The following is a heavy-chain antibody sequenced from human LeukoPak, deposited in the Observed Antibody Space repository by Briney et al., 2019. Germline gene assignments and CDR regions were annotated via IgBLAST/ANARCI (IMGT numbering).Heavy chain of an antibody. CDR1: GFTFSNAW. V-gene: IGHV3-69-1*01. D-gene: IGHD6-13*01. J-gene: IGHJ3*02. CDR2: ISSSSTI. CDR3: ARDLSSSWYNAFDI. Sequence: GGSLRLSCAASGFTFSNAWMSWVRQAPGKGLEWVSYISSSSTIYYADSVKGRFTISRDNAKNSLYLQMNSLRAEDTAVYYCARDLSSSWYNAFDIWGQGTMVTVSS.